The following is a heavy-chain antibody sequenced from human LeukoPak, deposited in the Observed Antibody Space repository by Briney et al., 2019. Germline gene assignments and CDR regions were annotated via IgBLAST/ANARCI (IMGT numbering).Heavy chain of an antibody. CDR2: IWHDGSNK. CDR1: GFTFSNYG. CDR3: AKDNRAYYYGSSGYDY. Sequence: GGSLRLSCAASGFTFSNYGMHWVRQAPGKGLEWVTFIWHDGSNKYYADSVKGRFTISRDNSKNTLYLQMNSLRADDTAIYYCAKDNRAYYYGSSGYDYWGQGTLVTVSS. V-gene: IGHV3-30*02. J-gene: IGHJ4*02. D-gene: IGHD3-22*01.